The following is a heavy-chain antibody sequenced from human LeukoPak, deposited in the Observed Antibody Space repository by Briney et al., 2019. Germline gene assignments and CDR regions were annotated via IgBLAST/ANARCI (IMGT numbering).Heavy chain of an antibody. CDR2: IYYSGST. CDR1: GGSISSYY. J-gene: IGHJ4*02. CDR3: ARDVRYSYGYVYYFDY. D-gene: IGHD5-18*01. V-gene: IGHV4-59*01. Sequence: SESLSLTRTVSGGSISSYYWSWIPQPPGKGLEWSGYIYYSGSTNYNPSLKSQVTIYVDTSKNQFSLKLSSVTAADTAVYYCARDVRYSYGYVYYFDYWGQGTLVTVSS.